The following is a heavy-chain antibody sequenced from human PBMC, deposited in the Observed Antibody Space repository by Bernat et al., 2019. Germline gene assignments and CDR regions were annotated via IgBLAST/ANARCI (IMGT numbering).Heavy chain of an antibody. Sequence: EVQLVESGGGLVQPGGSLRLSCATSRFTFSSYAMNWVRQAPGKGLEWLSYISSSGSVTSYADSVKGRFSISRDNAKNSRYLHMNSLRAEDMALYFCAREPQDYGSGTSCYAFHYFDYWGQGTLVTVSS. J-gene: IGHJ4*02. CDR3: AREPQDYGSGTSCYAFHYFDY. CDR1: RFTFSSYA. D-gene: IGHD2-2*01. V-gene: IGHV3-48*03. CDR2: ISSSGSVT.